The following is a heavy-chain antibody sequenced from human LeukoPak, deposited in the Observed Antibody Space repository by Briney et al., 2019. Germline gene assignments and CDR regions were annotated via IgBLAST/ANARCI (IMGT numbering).Heavy chain of an antibody. Sequence: LSQTLSVTCAIAGDSVSSNSAAWNWIRQSPSRRLEWLGRTYYRAKRYNDYTLSLKSRITINPDTSKNQFSLQLNSVTPEDTAVYYCARGTSGYSSGWYNYWGQGTLVTVSS. CDR1: GDSVSSNSAA. CDR3: ARGTSGYSSGWYNY. V-gene: IGHV6-1*01. CDR2: TYYRAKRYN. J-gene: IGHJ4*02. D-gene: IGHD6-19*01.